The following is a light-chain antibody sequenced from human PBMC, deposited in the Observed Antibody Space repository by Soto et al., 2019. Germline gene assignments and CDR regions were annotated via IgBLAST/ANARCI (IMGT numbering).Light chain of an antibody. V-gene: IGKV1-33*01. CDR2: GAS. CDR3: QQYENLPFT. J-gene: IGKJ3*01. CDR1: QDISNY. Sequence: DIQMTQSPSSLSASVGDRVTITCQASQDISNYLNWYQQKPGKVPKLLIHGASNLETGVPSRFSGSGSGTDFTFTISSLQPEDIATYYCQQYENLPFTFGPGTKVDIK.